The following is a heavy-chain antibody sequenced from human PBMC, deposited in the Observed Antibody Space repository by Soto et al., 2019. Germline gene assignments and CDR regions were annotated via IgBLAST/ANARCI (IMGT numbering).Heavy chain of an antibody. J-gene: IGHJ4*02. CDR1: GFSLSTTRVG. CDR2: IYWDDDK. D-gene: IGHD6-19*01. V-gene: IGHV2-5*02. Sequence: QITLKESGPTLVKPTQTLTLTCTFSGFSLSTTRVGVGWIRQPPGKALEWLALIYWDDDKRYSPSLKSRLTITKDTSKTQVVLTTTHMDPVDTATYYCAHSVVAGLGYYFDYWGQGTLVTVSS. CDR3: AHSVVAGLGYYFDY.